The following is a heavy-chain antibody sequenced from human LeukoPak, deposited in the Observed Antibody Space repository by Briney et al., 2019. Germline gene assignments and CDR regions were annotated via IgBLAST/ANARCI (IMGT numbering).Heavy chain of an antibody. D-gene: IGHD4-17*01. CDR2: ISGGTTST. J-gene: IGHJ2*01. Sequence: PGGSLRLSCAASGFTFSSYAMSWVRQPPGKGLEWVSVISGGTTSTYYADSVKGRFTISRDNSKNILYLQMNSLRAEDTAVYYCAKDPRYGDYALDLWGRGTLVTVSS. CDR1: GFTFSSYA. V-gene: IGHV3-23*01. CDR3: AKDPRYGDYALDL.